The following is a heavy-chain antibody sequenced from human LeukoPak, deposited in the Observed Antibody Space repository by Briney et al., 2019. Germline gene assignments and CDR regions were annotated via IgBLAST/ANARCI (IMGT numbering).Heavy chain of an antibody. Sequence: SETLSLTCAVSGGSFSSDGYSWNWIRQPPGKGLEWIGYIYPSGNTYYNPSLKSRVTISIDRSKNQFSLNLSSVTAAGTAVYYCARTRSVSNWLDPWGQGTLVTVSS. CDR2: IYPSGNT. V-gene: IGHV4-30-2*01. D-gene: IGHD2-15*01. CDR3: ARTRSVSNWLDP. J-gene: IGHJ5*02. CDR1: GGSFSSDGYS.